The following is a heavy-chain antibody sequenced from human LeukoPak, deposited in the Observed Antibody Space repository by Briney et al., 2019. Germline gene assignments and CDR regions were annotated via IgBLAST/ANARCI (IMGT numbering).Heavy chain of an antibody. CDR2: MFHSGST. CDR3: ARGGGSYYFHWFDP. J-gene: IGHJ5*02. D-gene: IGHD1-26*01. V-gene: IGHV4-4*02. Sequence: SGTLSLTCAVSGGSISSSNWWSWVRQPPGKGLEWIGEMFHSGSTNYNPSLKSRVTISVDTSKNQFSLKLNSVTAADTAVYYCARGGGSYYFHWFDPWGQGTLVTVSS. CDR1: GGSISSSNW.